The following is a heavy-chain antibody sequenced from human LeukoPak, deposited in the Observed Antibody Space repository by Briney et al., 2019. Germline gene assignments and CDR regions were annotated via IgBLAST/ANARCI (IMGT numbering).Heavy chain of an antibody. Sequence: GGSLRLSCAASGFTFSSYWMSWVRQAPGKGLEWVANMKYDGSEEYYVDSVKGRFTISRDNAKNSLYLQMNSLRAEDTAVYYCARDIEAAGLFLDYWGQGTLVTVSS. D-gene: IGHD6-13*01. CDR3: ARDIEAAGLFLDY. CDR1: GFTFSSYW. J-gene: IGHJ4*02. V-gene: IGHV3-7*01. CDR2: MKYDGSEE.